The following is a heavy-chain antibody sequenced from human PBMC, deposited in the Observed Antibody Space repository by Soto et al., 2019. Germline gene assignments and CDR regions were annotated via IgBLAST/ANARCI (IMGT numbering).Heavy chain of an antibody. CDR2: IDSGDGTT. CDR3: VRPYYSSSWFPFDR. J-gene: IGHJ4*02. CDR1: GLDFGDYY. D-gene: IGHD6-13*01. Sequence: GGSLRLSCTGSGLDFGDYYMIWIRRAPGKGLEWVSYIDSGDGTTYYTDSVKGRFTISRDNAKKTVYLQMSSLRVEDTALYYCVRPYYSSSWFPFDRWGQGTLVTVSS. V-gene: IGHV3-11*01.